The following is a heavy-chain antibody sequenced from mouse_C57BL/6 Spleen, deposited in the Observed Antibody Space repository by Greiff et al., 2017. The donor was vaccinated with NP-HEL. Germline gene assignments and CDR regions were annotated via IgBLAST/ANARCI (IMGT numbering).Heavy chain of an antibody. D-gene: IGHD2-10*01. CDR3: ARRSAYYGNSYAMDY. Sequence: EVKLVESEGGLVQPGSSMKLSCTASGFTFSDYYMAWVRQVPEKGLEWVANINYDGSSTYYLDSLKSRFIISRDNAKNIQYLQMSSLKSEDTATYYCARRSAYYGNSYAMDYWGQGTSVTVSS. V-gene: IGHV5-16*02. J-gene: IGHJ4*01. CDR2: INYDGSST. CDR1: GFTFSDYY.